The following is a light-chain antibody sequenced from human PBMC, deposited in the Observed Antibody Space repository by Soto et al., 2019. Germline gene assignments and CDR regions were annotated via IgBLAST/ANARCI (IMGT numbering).Light chain of an antibody. CDR2: GAS. CDR1: QSVSSN. CDR3: QQYNAGGA. V-gene: IGKV3-15*01. J-gene: IGKJ1*01. Sequence: VMTQSPLSLPVTLGQPASISCRASQSVSSNLAWYQQKPGQAPRLLIYGASTRATGIPARFSGSGSGTEFTLTISSLQSEDFAVYYCQQYNAGGAFGQGTKVEIK.